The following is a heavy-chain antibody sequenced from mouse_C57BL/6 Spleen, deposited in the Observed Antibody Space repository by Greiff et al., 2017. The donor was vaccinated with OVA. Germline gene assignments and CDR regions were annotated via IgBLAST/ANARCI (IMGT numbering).Heavy chain of an antibody. CDR3: ARGNYDVGDYAMDY. J-gene: IGHJ4*01. CDR1: GYTFTSYW. D-gene: IGHD2-4*01. V-gene: IGHV1-64*01. CDR2: IHPNSGST. Sequence: QVQLQQPGAELVKPGASVKLSCKASGYTFTSYWMHWVKQRPGQGLEWIGMIHPNSGSTNYNEKFKSKATLTVDKSSSTAYMQLSSLTSEDSAVYYCARGNYDVGDYAMDYWGQGTSVTVSS.